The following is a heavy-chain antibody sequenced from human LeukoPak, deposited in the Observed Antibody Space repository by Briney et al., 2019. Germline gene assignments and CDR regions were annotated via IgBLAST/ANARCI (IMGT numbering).Heavy chain of an antibody. CDR3: AGDFRPQGVEYSSSWTDYYFDY. CDR1: GFTFSSYS. D-gene: IGHD6-13*01. CDR2: ISSSSSYI. J-gene: IGHJ4*02. Sequence: PGGSLRLSCAASGFTFSSYSMNWVRQAPGKGLEWVSCISSSSSYIYYTDSVKGRFTISRDNAKNSLYLQMNSLRAEDTALYYCAGDFRPQGVEYSSSWTDYYFDYWGQGTLVTVSS. V-gene: IGHV3-21*01.